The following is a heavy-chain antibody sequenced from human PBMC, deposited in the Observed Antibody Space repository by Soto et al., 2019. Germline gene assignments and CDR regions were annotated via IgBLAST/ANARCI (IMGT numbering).Heavy chain of an antibody. V-gene: IGHV1-46*01. CDR1: VYTFTSYY. Sequence: XSVKVSCKASVYTFTSYYMHWVRQAPGQGLEWMGIINPSGGSTSYAQKFQGRVTMTRDTSTSTVYMELSSLRSEDTAVYYCARDAGYCSSTSCYTEYFDYWGQGTLVT. CDR2: INPSGGST. D-gene: IGHD2-2*02. J-gene: IGHJ4*02. CDR3: ARDAGYCSSTSCYTEYFDY.